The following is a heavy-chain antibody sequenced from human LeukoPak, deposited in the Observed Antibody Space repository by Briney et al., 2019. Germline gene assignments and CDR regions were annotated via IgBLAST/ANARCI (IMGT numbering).Heavy chain of an antibody. CDR1: GFTFSSYA. J-gene: IGHJ4*02. D-gene: IGHD4-23*01. Sequence: GGSLRLSCAASGFTFSSYAMSWVRQAPGKGLEWVAVISYDGSNKYYADSVKGRFTISRDNSKNTLYLQMNSLRAEDTAVYYCANLPGNPFDYWGQGTLVTVSS. CDR2: ISYDGSNK. CDR3: ANLPGNPFDY. V-gene: IGHV3-30*18.